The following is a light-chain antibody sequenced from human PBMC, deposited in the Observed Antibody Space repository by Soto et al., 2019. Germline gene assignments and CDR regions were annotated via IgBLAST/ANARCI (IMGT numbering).Light chain of an antibody. Sequence: QLVLTQPHSVSGAPGQRVTISCTGSSSNIGAGYDVHWYQQLPGTAPKLLIYGNSNRPSGVPDRFSGSKSGTSASLAITGLQAEDEADYYCQSYDSSLSGSKVFGGGTKLTVL. CDR3: QSYDSSLSGSKV. V-gene: IGLV1-40*01. J-gene: IGLJ2*01. CDR1: SSNIGAGYD. CDR2: GNS.